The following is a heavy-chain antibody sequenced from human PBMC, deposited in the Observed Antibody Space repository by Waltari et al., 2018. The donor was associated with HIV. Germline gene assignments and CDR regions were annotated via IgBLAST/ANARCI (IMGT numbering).Heavy chain of an antibody. CDR2: INQYGSET. Sequence: EVQLVESGGGLVQPGGSLRLSCAASGFTFTTYWMTWLRQAPGEGLEWVANINQYGSETNYVDSVKGRFTISRDNAMNSLFLQMNSLRAEDTAVYYCARGRGALDDWGQGTLVAVSS. CDR1: GFTFTTYW. J-gene: IGHJ4*02. D-gene: IGHD1-26*01. V-gene: IGHV3-7*01. CDR3: ARGRGALDD.